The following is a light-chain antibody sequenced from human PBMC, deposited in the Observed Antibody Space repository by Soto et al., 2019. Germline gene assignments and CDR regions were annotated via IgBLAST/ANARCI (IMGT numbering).Light chain of an antibody. V-gene: IGKV3-20*01. CDR3: QQYGSSALT. CDR2: GTS. Sequence: EIVLTQSPGTLSLSPGERATLSCRASQSVSSSYLVWYQQRPGQPPRLLIYGTSNRAAGIPDRFTGTGSGTDFTLTIYRLEPEDSAVYYCQQYGSSALTFGGGTKV. J-gene: IGKJ4*01. CDR1: QSVSSSY.